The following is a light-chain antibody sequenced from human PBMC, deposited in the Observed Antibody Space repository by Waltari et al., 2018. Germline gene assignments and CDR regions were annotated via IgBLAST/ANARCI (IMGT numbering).Light chain of an antibody. V-gene: IGLV4-69*01. CDR2: VNSDGSN. Sequence: QLVLTQSPSASASLGASVRLTCTPSSGHSSYPIAWHQQHPEKGTRDLMKVNSDGSNKKGEVIIDRFSGSSVWAERYLTLASLQSEDESDYYCQTWDTFVWVFGGWTKFTVL. CDR1: SGHSSYP. J-gene: IGLJ3*02. CDR3: QTWDTFVWV.